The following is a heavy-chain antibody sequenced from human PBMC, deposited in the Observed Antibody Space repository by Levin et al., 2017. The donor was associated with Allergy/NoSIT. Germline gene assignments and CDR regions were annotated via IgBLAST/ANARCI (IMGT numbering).Heavy chain of an antibody. CDR1: GGSFSGHY. CDR3: ARGRGLWTGYYYVAP. V-gene: IGHV4-34*01. D-gene: IGHD3/OR15-3a*01. J-gene: IGHJ5*02. CDR2: INHRGSA. Sequence: KASETLSLTCGVYGGSFSGHYWSWIRQPPGKGLEWIGEINHRGSANYNRSLKSRVTILEDTSKNRFSLRLNSVTAADTAVYYCARGRGLWTGYYYVAPSGQGTLVTVSS.